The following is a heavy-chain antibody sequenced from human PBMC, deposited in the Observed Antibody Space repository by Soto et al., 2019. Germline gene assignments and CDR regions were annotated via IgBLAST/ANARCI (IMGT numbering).Heavy chain of an antibody. CDR1: GGSISSYY. CDR3: ARDKALRFDP. CDR2: IYYSGST. V-gene: IGHV4-59*01. Sequence: PSETLSLTCTVSGGSISSYYWSRIRQPPGKGLEWIGYIYYSGSTNYNPSLKSRVTISVDTSKNQFSLKLSSVTAADTAVYYFARDKALRFDPWAQGTLVTVSS. J-gene: IGHJ5*02.